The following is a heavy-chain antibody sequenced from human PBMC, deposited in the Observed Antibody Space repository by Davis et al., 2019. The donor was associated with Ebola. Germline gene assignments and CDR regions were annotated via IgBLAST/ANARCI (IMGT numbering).Heavy chain of an antibody. D-gene: IGHD5-18*01. CDR3: ATTGRGYSYGPAY. V-gene: IGHV1-46*01. CDR1: GYTFTNYY. Sequence: ASVKVSCKASGYTFTNYYMHWVRQTPGRGLEWMGMINPSDGGTNYAEKFQDRVTMTRDTSTSTAYMELSSLRSEDTAVYYCATTGRGYSYGPAYWGQGTLVTVSS. CDR2: INPSDGGT. J-gene: IGHJ4*02.